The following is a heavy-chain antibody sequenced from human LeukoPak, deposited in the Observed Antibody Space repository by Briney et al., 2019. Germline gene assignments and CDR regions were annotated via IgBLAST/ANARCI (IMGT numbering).Heavy chain of an antibody. D-gene: IGHD4-17*01. CDR2: INDNGDGT. CDR1: GFTFSSYA. Sequence: HPGGSLRLSCAASGFTFSSYAMSWVRQAPGKGLKWVSTINDNGDGTYYADSVKGRFTISRDNAQNSLYLQMNSLRAEDTAVYYCTRGSYGDYEYWGQGTLVTVSS. J-gene: IGHJ4*02. CDR3: TRGSYGDYEY. V-gene: IGHV3-23*01.